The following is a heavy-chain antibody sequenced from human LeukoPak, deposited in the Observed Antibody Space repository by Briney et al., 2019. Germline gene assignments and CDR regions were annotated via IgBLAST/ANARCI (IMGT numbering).Heavy chain of an antibody. CDR3: AGGAFYYDTPFDY. Sequence: GGSLRLSCAASGFTFSDHYMDWVRQAPGKGLEWVSSISSSSSYIYYADSVKGRFTISRDNAKNSLYLQMNSLRAEDTAVYYCAGGAFYYDTPFDYWGQGTLVTVSS. V-gene: IGHV3-21*01. J-gene: IGHJ4*02. CDR1: GFTFSDHY. D-gene: IGHD3-22*01. CDR2: ISSSSSYI.